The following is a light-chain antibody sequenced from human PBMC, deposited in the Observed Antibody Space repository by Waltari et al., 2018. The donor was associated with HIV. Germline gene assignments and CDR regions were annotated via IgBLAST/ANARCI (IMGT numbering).Light chain of an antibody. Sequence: DIQMTQSPSTLSASVGDRVTITCRASQNISTWLAWYQQKPGKAPKLLIYRASNLESGVPSRFSGSGSGTEFTLTISSLRPDDLATYYCQHPIKNFGPGTKVEIK. CDR2: RAS. J-gene: IGKJ3*01. CDR1: QNISTW. V-gene: IGKV1-5*03. CDR3: QHPIKN.